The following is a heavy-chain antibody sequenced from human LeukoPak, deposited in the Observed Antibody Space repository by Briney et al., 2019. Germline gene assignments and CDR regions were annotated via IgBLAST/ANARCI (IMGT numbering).Heavy chain of an antibody. Sequence: PGGSLRLSCAASGFTFSSYAMSWVRQAPGKGLEWVSAISGSGGSTYYADSVKGRFTISRDNSKNTLYLQMNSLRAADTAVYYCAKDQEYYDFWSGFRGYYYGMDVWGQGTTVTVSS. CDR2: ISGSGGST. V-gene: IGHV3-23*01. CDR1: GFTFSSYA. D-gene: IGHD3-3*01. CDR3: AKDQEYYDFWSGFRGYYYGMDV. J-gene: IGHJ6*02.